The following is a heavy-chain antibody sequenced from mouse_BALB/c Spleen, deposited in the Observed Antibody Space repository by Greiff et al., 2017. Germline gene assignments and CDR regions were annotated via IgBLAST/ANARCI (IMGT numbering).Heavy chain of an antibody. D-gene: IGHD2-2*01. CDR3: ARWLRRDFDV. Sequence: QVQLQQSGAELAKPGASVKMSCKASGYTFTSYWMHWVKQRPGQGLEWIGYINPSTGYTEYNQKFKDKATLTADKSSSTAYMQLSSLTSEDSAVYYCARWLRRDFDVWGAGTTVTVSS. CDR2: INPSTGYT. J-gene: IGHJ1*01. CDR1: GYTFTSYW. V-gene: IGHV1-7*01.